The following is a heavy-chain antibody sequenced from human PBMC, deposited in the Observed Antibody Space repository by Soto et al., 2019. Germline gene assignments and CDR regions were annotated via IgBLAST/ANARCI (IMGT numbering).Heavy chain of an antibody. D-gene: IGHD6-13*01. CDR1: GFTFSRHA. CDR2: LSDSGGSI. Sequence: EVQLLESGGGLVQPGGSLRLSCTASGFTFSRHAMTWVRQAPGKGLEWVSGLSDSGGSIYYADSVKGRFTISRDNSMNPLYLQMTTLRAEDTAISYCAKVSSSWYAGFFDLWGQGTLVTVSS. V-gene: IGHV3-23*01. CDR3: AKVSSSWYAGFFDL. J-gene: IGHJ4*02.